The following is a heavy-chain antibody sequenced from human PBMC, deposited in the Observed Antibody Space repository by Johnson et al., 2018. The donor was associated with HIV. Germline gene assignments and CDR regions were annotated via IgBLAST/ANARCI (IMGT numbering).Heavy chain of an antibody. D-gene: IGHD3-22*01. CDR2: ISYDGSNK. Sequence: QVQLVESGGGVVQPGRSLRLSCAASGFSFSSYGMHWVRQAPGKGLEWVAVISYDGSNKYYADSVKGRFTISRDNSKNMLYLQMNSLRAEDTAVYYCAKEYLGRWVHDYYDSSGSDEAFDIWGQGTMVTVSS. CDR3: AKEYLGRWVHDYYDSSGSDEAFDI. V-gene: IGHV3-30*18. CDR1: GFSFSSYG. J-gene: IGHJ3*02.